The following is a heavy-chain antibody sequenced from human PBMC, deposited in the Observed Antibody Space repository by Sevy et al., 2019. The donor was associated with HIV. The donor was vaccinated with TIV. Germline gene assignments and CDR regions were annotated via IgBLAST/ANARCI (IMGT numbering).Heavy chain of an antibody. D-gene: IGHD3-22*01. Sequence: SETLSLTCTVSGGSISSYYWSWIRQPPGKGLEWIGYIYYSGSTNYNPSLKSRVTISVDTSKNQFSLKLSSVPAAETAVYYCARVRSHYYDSSGYFYPQNARYYFDYWGQGTLVTVSS. V-gene: IGHV4-59*13. CDR1: GGSISSYY. CDR2: IYYSGST. CDR3: ARVRSHYYDSSGYFYPQNARYYFDY. J-gene: IGHJ4*02.